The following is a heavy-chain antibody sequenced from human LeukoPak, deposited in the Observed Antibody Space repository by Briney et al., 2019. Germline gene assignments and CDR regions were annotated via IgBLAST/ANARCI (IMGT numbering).Heavy chain of an antibody. CDR3: ASRRGSNRPFDY. J-gene: IGHJ4*02. CDR2: ISDDSNYI. V-gene: IGHV3-21*01. CDR1: GFTFSTYS. Sequence: PGGSLRLSCAASGFTFSTYSGNWIRQARGKGLEWVSSISDDSNYIFYADSVKGRFTISRDNAKNPLYLQMNSLTAEDSAVYYCASRRGSNRPFDYWGQGTLVTVSS. D-gene: IGHD1-26*01.